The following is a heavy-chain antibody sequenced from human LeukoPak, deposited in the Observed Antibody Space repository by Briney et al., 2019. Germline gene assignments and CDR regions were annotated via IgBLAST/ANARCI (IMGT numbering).Heavy chain of an antibody. J-gene: IGHJ5*02. CDR3: AKGGDILTGYYNNWFSP. D-gene: IGHD3-9*01. V-gene: IGHV3-30-3*01. CDR2: ISYDGSNK. Sequence: QPGGSLRLSCAASGFTFNNYAIHWVRQAPGKGLEWVAVISYDGSNKYYADSVKGRFTISRDNSKNTLYLQMNSLRADDTAVYYCAKGGDILTGYYNNWFSPWGQGTLVTVSS. CDR1: GFTFNNYA.